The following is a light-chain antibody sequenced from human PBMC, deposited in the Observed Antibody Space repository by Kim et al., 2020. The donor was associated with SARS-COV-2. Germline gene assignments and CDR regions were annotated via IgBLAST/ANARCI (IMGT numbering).Light chain of an antibody. Sequence: GELVTLSCTRSRGSIVLSYVQWYHQRPGSSPTILIYEGYHRVPGVPDRFSGSIDSSSNSASLTISGLKTEDAADYYCQSYDSTHHVFGGGTQLTVL. V-gene: IGLV6-57*01. J-gene: IGLJ7*01. CDR3: QSYDSTHHV. CDR1: RGSIVLSY. CDR2: EGY.